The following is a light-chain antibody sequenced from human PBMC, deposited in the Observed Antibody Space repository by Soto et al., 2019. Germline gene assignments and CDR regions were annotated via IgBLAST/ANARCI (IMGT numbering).Light chain of an antibody. Sequence: QSALTQPASVSGSPGQSITISCTGTISDIGGYNFISWYQHHPGKAPKLVIYDVNNRPSGISYRFSGSKSGNTASLTISGLHAEDEAHYYCASYTRTTTLVFGGGTKLTVL. V-gene: IGLV2-14*01. CDR2: DVN. CDR1: ISDIGGYNF. CDR3: ASYTRTTTLV. J-gene: IGLJ2*01.